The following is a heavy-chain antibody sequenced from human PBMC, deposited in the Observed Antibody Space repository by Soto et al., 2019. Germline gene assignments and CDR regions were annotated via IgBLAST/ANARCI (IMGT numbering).Heavy chain of an antibody. V-gene: IGHV3-15*07. D-gene: IGHD3-22*01. CDR1: ASSLSNPR. CDR2: IKSKTHGGTT. CDR3: PTCAYRTMRVVRYGY. Sequence: PEGSLRLPCVASASSLSNPRINCVLQAIGKGLEWVGRIKSKTHGGTTDFAAPVKGRFAISRDDSKNMVYLQMNSLKTEDTGIYSSPTCAYRTMRVVRYGYCGRGTVVT. J-gene: IGHJ4*01.